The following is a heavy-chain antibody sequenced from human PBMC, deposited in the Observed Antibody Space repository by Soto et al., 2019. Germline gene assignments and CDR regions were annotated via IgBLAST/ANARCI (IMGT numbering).Heavy chain of an antibody. CDR3: TTGPRRISTGTGAY. J-gene: IGHJ4*02. V-gene: IGHV3-74*01. CDR1: GFIFKMYW. CDR2: IYNDGTYS. D-gene: IGHD3-10*01. Sequence: VGSLRLSCAASGFIFKMYWMHWVRQGPGKGLVWISRIYNDGTYSDYADSVRGRFTISRDNVNDTLYLQMNNLRAEDSGLYYCTTGPRRISTGTGAYWGQGTQVTVSS.